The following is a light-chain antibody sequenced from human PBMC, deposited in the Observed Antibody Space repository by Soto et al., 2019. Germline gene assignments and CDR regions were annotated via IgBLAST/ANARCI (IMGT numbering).Light chain of an antibody. CDR2: AAS. Sequence: AIRMTQSPSSLSASTGDRVTIPCRASQGISSYLAWYQQKPGKAPKLLIYAASTLQSGVPPRFSGSGSGTDFTLAISSLQPEDSATYYCLQDINYPWTFGQGTKVDIK. CDR1: QGISSY. CDR3: LQDINYPWT. V-gene: IGKV1-8*01. J-gene: IGKJ1*01.